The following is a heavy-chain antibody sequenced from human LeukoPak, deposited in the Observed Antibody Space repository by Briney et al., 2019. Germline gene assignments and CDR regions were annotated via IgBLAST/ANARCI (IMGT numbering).Heavy chain of an antibody. CDR1: GITFSSYE. CDR3: ARDRLHYGEYEKTFDY. D-gene: IGHD4-17*01. J-gene: IGHJ4*02. CDR2: ISSSGRTK. Sequence: PGGSLRLSCAASGITFSSYEMNWVRQAPGKGLEWVSYISSSGRTKYYADSVKGRFTISRDNAKNSLYLQMNSLRAEDTAVYYCARDRLHYGEYEKTFDYWGQGTLVSVSS. V-gene: IGHV3-48*03.